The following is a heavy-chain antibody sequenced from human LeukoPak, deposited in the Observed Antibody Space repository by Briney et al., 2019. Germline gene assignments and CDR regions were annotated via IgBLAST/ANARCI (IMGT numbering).Heavy chain of an antibody. CDR3: ARGQYSGSCFDN. V-gene: IGHV4-59*01. CDR2: IYYSGST. Sequence: PSETLSLTCSVSGGXISSYLCSWIRQAPGKGLEWIGYIYYSGSTNYNPSLKSRVTILVDTSKNQFSLKVSSVTAADTAVYYCARGQYSGSCFDNWGQGSLVTVSS. J-gene: IGHJ4*02. CDR1: GGXISSYL. D-gene: IGHD1-26*01.